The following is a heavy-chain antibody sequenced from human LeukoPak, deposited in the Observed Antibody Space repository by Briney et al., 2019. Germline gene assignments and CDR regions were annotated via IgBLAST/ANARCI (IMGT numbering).Heavy chain of an antibody. J-gene: IGHJ4*02. CDR1: GFTFSSNW. Sequence: PGGSLRLSCEASGFTFSSNWMSWVRQAPGKGLEWVANIKQDGSEKSYVDSVKGRFTISRDNAKKSLYLQLNSLRAEDTAVYYCASASYCKGGSCYSVHWGQGTLVTVSS. D-gene: IGHD2-15*01. V-gene: IGHV3-7*05. CDR2: IKQDGSEK. CDR3: ASASYCKGGSCYSVH.